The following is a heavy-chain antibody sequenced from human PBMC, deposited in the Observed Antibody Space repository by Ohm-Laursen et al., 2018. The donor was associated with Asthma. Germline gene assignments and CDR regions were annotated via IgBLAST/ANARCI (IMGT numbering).Heavy chain of an antibody. CDR3: ARIGPEWELPGREYSLHH. CDR2: LSGTVNST. D-gene: IGHD1-26*01. V-gene: IGHV3-23*01. J-gene: IGHJ1*01. CDR1: GFTFSRYA. Sequence: SLRLSCAAPGFTFSRYAMSWVRQAPGKGPEWISTLSGTVNSTYYADSVKGRFTISRDNSKKTLYLQMNSLRAEDTALYYCARIGPEWELPGREYSLHHWGEGTLVTVSS.